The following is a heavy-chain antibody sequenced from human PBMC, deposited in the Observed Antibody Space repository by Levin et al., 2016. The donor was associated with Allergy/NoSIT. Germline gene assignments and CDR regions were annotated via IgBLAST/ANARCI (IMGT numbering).Heavy chain of an antibody. V-gene: IGHV4-59*01. CDR2: IYHSGST. J-gene: IGHJ6*02. CDR1: GGSISSSY. CDR3: VRDKVGSGYSPYYHYGMDV. D-gene: IGHD3-3*01. Sequence: SETLSLTCTVSGGSISSSYWSWIRQPPGKGLEWIGYIYHSGSTNYNPSLKRRVTMSVDTSKNQLSLKLRSVTAADTAVYYCVRDKVGSGYSPYYHYGMDVWGQGTTVTVSS.